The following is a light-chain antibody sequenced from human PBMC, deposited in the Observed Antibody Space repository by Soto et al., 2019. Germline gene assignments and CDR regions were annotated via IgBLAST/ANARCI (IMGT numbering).Light chain of an antibody. CDR3: QQYNTWPPYT. V-gene: IGKV3-15*01. CDR2: GAS. Sequence: VMTQSTTTLSLPPGERAPLSCRASQSISNNLAWYQQKPGQAPRLLIYGASTRATGISARFSGSGSGTEFTLTISSLQSEDFAVYYCQQYNTWPPYTFGQG. CDR1: QSISNN. J-gene: IGKJ2*01.